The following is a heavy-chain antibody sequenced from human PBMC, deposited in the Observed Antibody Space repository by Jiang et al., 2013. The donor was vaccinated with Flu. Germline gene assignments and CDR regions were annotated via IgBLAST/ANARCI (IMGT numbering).Heavy chain of an antibody. CDR3: ARGLRYTFAFDI. CDR1: GGSFSGYY. D-gene: IGHD3-16*02. CDR2: INHSGST. J-gene: IGHJ3*02. V-gene: IGHV4-34*01. Sequence: LLKPSETLSLTCAVYGGSFSGYYWSWIRQPPGKGLEWIGEINHSGSTNYNPSLKSRVTISVDTSKNQFSLKLSSVTAADTAVYYCARGLRYTFAFDIWGQGTMVTVSS.